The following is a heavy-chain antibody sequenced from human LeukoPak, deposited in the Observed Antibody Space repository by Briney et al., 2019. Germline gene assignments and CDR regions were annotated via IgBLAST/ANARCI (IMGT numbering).Heavy chain of an antibody. J-gene: IGHJ4*02. Sequence: GGSLRLSCAAFGFTFKIYTMNWVRQAPGKGLQWVSSISFGGDNRGDNTYYADSVRGRFSISRDNSQNTVFLQMSSLRVDDTAAYYCVGTFTVFGVVSTIEWGQGTLVTVSS. CDR1: GFTFKIYT. V-gene: IGHV3-23*01. CDR3: VGTFTVFGVVSTIE. CDR2: ISFGGDNRGDNT. D-gene: IGHD3-3*01.